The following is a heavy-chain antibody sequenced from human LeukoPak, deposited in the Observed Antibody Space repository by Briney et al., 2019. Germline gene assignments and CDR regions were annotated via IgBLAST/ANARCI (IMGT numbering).Heavy chain of an antibody. V-gene: IGHV4-4*07. CDR2: INTSGST. CDR1: GGSISRFY. CDR3: ARDAATTTSIDYSDY. Sequence: SETLSLTCTVSGGSISRFYWSWIRQPAGKGLQWIGRINTSGSTNYNPSLKSRVTMSVDTSKNQFSLKMSSVTAADTAVYYCARDAATTTSIDYSDYWGQGILVTVSS. D-gene: IGHD6-25*01. J-gene: IGHJ4*02.